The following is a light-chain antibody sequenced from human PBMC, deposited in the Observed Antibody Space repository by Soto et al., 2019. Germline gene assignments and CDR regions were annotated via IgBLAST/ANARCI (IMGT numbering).Light chain of an antibody. Sequence: QSALTQPRSVSGSPGQSVTISCTGTSSDVGGYDSVSWYQQQPGKAPKLLIYEVSNRPSGVSNHFSASKSGNTASLTISGLQAEDEADYYCSSYTSSNTVIFGGGTKLTVL. CDR2: EVS. J-gene: IGLJ2*01. CDR1: SSDVGGYDS. V-gene: IGLV2-14*01. CDR3: SSYTSSNTVI.